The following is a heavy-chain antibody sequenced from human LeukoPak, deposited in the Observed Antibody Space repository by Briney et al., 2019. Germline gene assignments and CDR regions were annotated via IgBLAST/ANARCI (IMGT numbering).Heavy chain of an antibody. V-gene: IGHV1-69*05. CDR2: IIPIFGTA. J-gene: IGHJ4*02. D-gene: IGHD1-26*01. CDR1: GGTFSSYA. CDR3: ALLFRGATPYYFDY. Sequence: SVKVSCKASGGTFSSYAISWVRQAPGQGLEWMGGIIPIFGTANYAQKFQGRVTITTDESTSTAYMELSSLRSEDTAVYYCALLFRGATPYYFDYWGQGTLVTVSS.